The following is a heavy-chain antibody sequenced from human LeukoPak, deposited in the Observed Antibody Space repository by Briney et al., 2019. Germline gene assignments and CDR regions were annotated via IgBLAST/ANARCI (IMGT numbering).Heavy chain of an antibody. CDR3: ARESRDGGNSLEFDY. CDR2: IYYSGST. D-gene: IGHD4-23*01. Sequence: SETLSLTYTVSGGSISSYYWSWIRQPPGKGLEWIGYIYYSGSTNYNPSLKSRVTISVDTSKNQFSLKLSSVTAADTAVYYCARESRDGGNSLEFDYWGQGTLVTVSS. CDR1: GGSISSYY. J-gene: IGHJ4*02. V-gene: IGHV4-59*01.